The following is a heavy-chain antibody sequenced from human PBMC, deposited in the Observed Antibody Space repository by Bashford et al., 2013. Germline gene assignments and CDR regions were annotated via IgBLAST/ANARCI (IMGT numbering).Heavy chain of an antibody. CDR3: ARVSYCSGGSCYQFNS. J-gene: IGHJ4*02. CDR2: FGSGNT. Sequence: SVDPVPHVALSLCLHRXLLLELVRQPPEGTGMDWTIFGSGNTIYNPSLMSRVTMSADTSKKQLSLKLTSVGAADTAVYYCARVSYCSGGSCYQFNSWGQGILVTVSS. V-gene: IGHV4-4*07. D-gene: IGHD2-15*01. CDR1: CLHRXLL.